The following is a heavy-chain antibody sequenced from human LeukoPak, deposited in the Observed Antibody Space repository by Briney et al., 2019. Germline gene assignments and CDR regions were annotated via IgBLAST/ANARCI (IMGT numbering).Heavy chain of an antibody. Sequence: GGSLRLSCAASGFTFSSYAMNWVRQAPGKGLEWVAGISANAVSTYHADSVKGRFTISRDNSKNTLYLQMDSLGTEDTAVYYCARMPSTEIYYFYYMDVWGKGTTVTVSS. J-gene: IGHJ6*03. CDR1: GFTFSSYA. V-gene: IGHV3-23*01. CDR3: ARMPSTEIYYFYYMDV. D-gene: IGHD2-2*01. CDR2: ISANAVST.